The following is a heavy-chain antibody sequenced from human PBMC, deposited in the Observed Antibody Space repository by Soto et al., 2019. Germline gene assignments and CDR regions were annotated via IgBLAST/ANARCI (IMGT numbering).Heavy chain of an antibody. J-gene: IGHJ6*02. CDR1: GGSFSGYY. CDR2: INHSGST. Sequence: SETLSLTCAGYGGSFSGYYWSWIRQPPGKGLEWIGEINHSGSTNYKPSLKSRVTISVDTSKNQFSLKLSSVTAADTAVYYRARCSNWNYYSRMDVWGQGTTVTVSS. V-gene: IGHV4-34*01. D-gene: IGHD1-20*01. CDR3: ARCSNWNYYSRMDV.